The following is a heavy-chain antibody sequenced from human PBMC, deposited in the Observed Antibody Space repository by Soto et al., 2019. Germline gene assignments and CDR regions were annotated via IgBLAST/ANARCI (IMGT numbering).Heavy chain of an antibody. Sequence: QVQLVQSGAEVKKPGASVKVSCRTSGYIFSSYDMHWVRQAPGQRLEWMGWISAGNGDTKYSQKFQDRVTITRDTSASTAYMELGSLRSEDTAVYYCAAEWLDFDYWGQGTLVTVSS. V-gene: IGHV1-3*01. CDR1: GYIFSSYD. CDR2: ISAGNGDT. J-gene: IGHJ4*02. CDR3: AAEWLDFDY. D-gene: IGHD6-19*01.